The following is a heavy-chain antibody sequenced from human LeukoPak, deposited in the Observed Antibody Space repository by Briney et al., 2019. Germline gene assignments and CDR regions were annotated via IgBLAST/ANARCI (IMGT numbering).Heavy chain of an antibody. J-gene: IGHJ3*02. CDR2: IYASGST. CDR3: ARDGPGYCSGGSCESDAFDI. V-gene: IGHV4-4*07. CDR1: GGSISSYY. Sequence: SETLSLTCTVSGGSISSYYWSWIRQSAGEGLEWIGRIYASGSTNYSPSLKSRVTMSVDTSKNQFSLKLSSVTAADTAVYYCARDGPGYCSGGSCESDAFDIWGQGTMVTVSS. D-gene: IGHD2-15*01.